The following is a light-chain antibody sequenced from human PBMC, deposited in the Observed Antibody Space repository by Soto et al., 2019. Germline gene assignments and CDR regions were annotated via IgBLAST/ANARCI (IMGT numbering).Light chain of an antibody. CDR3: SSYTTSAPYV. V-gene: IGLV2-14*01. CDR1: SSDVGAYNF. J-gene: IGLJ1*01. CDR2: EVT. Sequence: QSALTQPASVSGSPGQSITISCTGTSSDVGAYNFVSWYQHHPGRAPKLIIYEVTIRPSGVSNRFSGSKSGKTASLTISGLQAEDEADYYCSSYTTSAPYVFGSGTKVTVL.